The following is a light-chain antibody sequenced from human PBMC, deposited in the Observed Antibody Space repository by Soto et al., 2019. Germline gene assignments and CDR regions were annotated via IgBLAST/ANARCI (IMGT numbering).Light chain of an antibody. CDR3: QQYGNSPWT. Sequence: IVFAQSPGPLSLSPGERATLSCRASQTISSSYLTWYQQKPGQTPRLLIYGASSRATGIPDRFSGSGSGTDFTLTISRLEPEDFAVYYCQQYGNSPWTFGQGTKVDIK. CDR2: GAS. J-gene: IGKJ1*01. V-gene: IGKV3-20*01. CDR1: QTISSSY.